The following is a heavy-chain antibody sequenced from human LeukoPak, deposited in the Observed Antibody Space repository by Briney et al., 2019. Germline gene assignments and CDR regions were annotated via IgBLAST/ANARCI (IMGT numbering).Heavy chain of an antibody. CDR1: GFTFSSYA. Sequence: GGSLRLSCAASGFTFSSYAMGWVRQAPGKGLEWVSAISGSGGSTYYADSVKGRFTISRDNSKNTLYLQMNSLRAEDTAVYYCAKGNSSWNRLYYFDYWGQGTLVTVSS. CDR3: AKGNSSWNRLYYFDY. J-gene: IGHJ4*02. CDR2: ISGSGGST. D-gene: IGHD6-13*01. V-gene: IGHV3-23*01.